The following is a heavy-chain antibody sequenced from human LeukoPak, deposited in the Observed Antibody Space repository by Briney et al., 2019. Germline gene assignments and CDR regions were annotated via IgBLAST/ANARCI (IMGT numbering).Heavy chain of an antibody. J-gene: IGHJ5*02. V-gene: IGHV6-1*01. CDR1: GDSVSSNSAA. Sequence: SQTLSLTCAISGDSVSSNSAAWNWIRQSPSRGLEWLGRTYYRSKWYNDYAVSVKSRITINPDTSKNQFSLQLNSVTPEDTAVYYCARDRAARHGGYNWFDPWGQGTLVTVSS. CDR3: ARDRAARHGGYNWFDP. D-gene: IGHD6-6*01. CDR2: TYYRSKWYN.